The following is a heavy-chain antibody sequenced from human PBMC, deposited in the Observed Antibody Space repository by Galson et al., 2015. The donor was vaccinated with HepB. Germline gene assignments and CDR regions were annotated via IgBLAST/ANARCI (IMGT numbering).Heavy chain of an antibody. CDR1: GFTFSSYN. CDR2: ISFRSSTI. J-gene: IGHJ4*02. D-gene: IGHD1-1*01. V-gene: IGHV3-48*02. CDR3: ARSRTGTTTLLAY. Sequence: SLRLSCAASGFTFSSYNMNWVRQAPGKGLEWVSYISFRSSTIYYADSVKGRFTISRDNARNSLYLQMNSLRDEDTAVYYCARSRTGTTTLLAYWGQGTLVTVSS.